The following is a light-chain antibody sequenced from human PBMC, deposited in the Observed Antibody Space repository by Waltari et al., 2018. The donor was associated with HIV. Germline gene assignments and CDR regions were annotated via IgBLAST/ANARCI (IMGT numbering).Light chain of an antibody. CDR2: DVT. CDR3: CSYAGSYDFDVV. V-gene: IGLV2-11*01. CDR1: SCDVGGYNY. J-gene: IGLJ2*01. Sequence: QSALTPPRSVSGSLGQSVTISCTVISCDVGGYNYFSWYQQHPGKAPKLLIFDVTKRPSGVPDRFSGSKSCDTASLTISGLQSEDEADYYCCSYAGSYDFDVVFGGVTNLTVL.